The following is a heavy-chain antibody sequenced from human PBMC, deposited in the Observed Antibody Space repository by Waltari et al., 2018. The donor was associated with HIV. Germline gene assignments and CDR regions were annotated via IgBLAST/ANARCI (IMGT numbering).Heavy chain of an antibody. D-gene: IGHD1-26*01. Sequence: QVQLLQSGPEVRKHGASVKASCRASRYHFLGYYMHWVRQAPGQGLGWMGWINPNSGNTHLAQKFKGKVTMTRVTSIRTAYLEMRRLKSDDTAIYYCARDGVGDAAFDYWGQGTLVTVS. CDR3: ARDGVGDAAFDY. CDR1: RYHFLGYY. CDR2: INPNSGNT. J-gene: IGHJ4*02. V-gene: IGHV1-2*02.